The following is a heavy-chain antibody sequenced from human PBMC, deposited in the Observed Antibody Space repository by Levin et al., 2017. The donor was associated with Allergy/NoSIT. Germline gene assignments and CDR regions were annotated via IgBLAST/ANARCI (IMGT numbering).Heavy chain of an antibody. D-gene: IGHD3-3*01. CDR1: GGSISTDNW. Sequence: GSLRLSCAVSGGSISTDNWWSWIRQPPGKGLEWIGEIYRSGDTNHNPSLRSRVTMSVDKSKNHFSLKLSSVTAADTAVYYCATVEGRFCSGVSCSYSFHYWGQGALVTVSS. J-gene: IGHJ4*02. CDR2: IYRSGDT. CDR3: ATVEGRFCSGVSCSYSFHY. V-gene: IGHV4-4*02.